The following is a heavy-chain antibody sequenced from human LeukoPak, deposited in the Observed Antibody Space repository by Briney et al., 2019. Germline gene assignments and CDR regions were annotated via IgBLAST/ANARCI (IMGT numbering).Heavy chain of an antibody. CDR3: APPGWELLLDLGY. J-gene: IGHJ4*02. D-gene: IGHD1-26*01. CDR1: GFTFSNYW. V-gene: IGHV3-7*01. Sequence: GGSLRLSCAASGFTFSNYWMSWVRQAPGKGLEWVANIKQDGSEKYYVDSVKGRFTISRDNAKNSVYLQMNSLRAEDTAVYHCAPPGWELLLDLGYWGQGTLVTVSS. CDR2: IKQDGSEK.